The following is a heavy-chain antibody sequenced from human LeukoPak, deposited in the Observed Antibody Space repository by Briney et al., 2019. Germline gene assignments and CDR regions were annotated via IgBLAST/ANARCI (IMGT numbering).Heavy chain of an antibody. J-gene: IGHJ5*02. Sequence: SCKASGGTFSSYAISWVRQAPGKGLEWVSSISGSSSFIYYADSVRGRFTISRDNAKNSLYLQMNSLRAEDTAVYYCARDITYLSKNWFDPWGQGTLVTVSS. CDR3: ARDITYLSKNWFDP. D-gene: IGHD2/OR15-2a*01. V-gene: IGHV3-21*01. CDR1: GGTFSSYA. CDR2: ISGSSSFI.